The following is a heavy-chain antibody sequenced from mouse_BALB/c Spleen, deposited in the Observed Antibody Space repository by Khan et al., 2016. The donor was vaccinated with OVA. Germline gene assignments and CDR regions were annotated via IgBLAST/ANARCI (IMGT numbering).Heavy chain of an antibody. CDR2: ISYSGNT. CDR3: ARVYGGDFDY. J-gene: IGHJ2*01. Sequence: EVELVESGPGLVKPSQSLSLTCTVTGYSITSDYAWNWIRQFPGYKLEWMGFISYSGNTNYNPSLKSRISITRDTSKNQFFLQLNSVTTEDTARYYCARVYGGDFDYWGQGTTRTVSS. D-gene: IGHD1-1*01. V-gene: IGHV3-2*02. CDR1: GYSITSDYA.